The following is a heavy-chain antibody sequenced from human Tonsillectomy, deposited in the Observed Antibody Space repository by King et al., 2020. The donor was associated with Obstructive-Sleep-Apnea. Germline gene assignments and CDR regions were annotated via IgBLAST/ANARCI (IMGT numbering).Heavy chain of an antibody. CDR3: ARTYYYGSSGYHDAFDI. Sequence: QLQESGPGLVKPSETLSLTCTVSGGSISSSSYYWGWIRQPPGKGLEWIGSIYYSGSTYYNPSLKSRVTISLDTSKNQFSLKLSSVTAADTAVYYWARTYYYGSSGYHDAFDIWGQGTMVTVSS. D-gene: IGHD3-22*01. CDR2: IYYSGST. J-gene: IGHJ3*02. CDR1: GGSISSSSYY. V-gene: IGHV4-39*07.